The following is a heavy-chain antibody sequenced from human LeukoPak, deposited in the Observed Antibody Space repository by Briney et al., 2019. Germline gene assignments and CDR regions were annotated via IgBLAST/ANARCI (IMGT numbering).Heavy chain of an antibody. Sequence: ETLSLTCAVSGDSISSYYWSWVRQAPGKGLEWVSVIYSGGSTYYADSVKGRFTISRDNSKNTLYLQMNSLRAEDTAVYYCARDHFSYYGMDVWGQGTTVTVSS. D-gene: IGHD2/OR15-2a*01. J-gene: IGHJ6*02. CDR2: IYSGGST. CDR3: ARDHFSYYGMDV. CDR1: GDSISSYY. V-gene: IGHV3-66*01.